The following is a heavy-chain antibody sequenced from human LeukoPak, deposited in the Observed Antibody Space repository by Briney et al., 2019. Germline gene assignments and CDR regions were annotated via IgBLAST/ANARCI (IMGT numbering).Heavy chain of an antibody. CDR3: ARCLIVVVVAATSQWFDT. Sequence: SETLSLTCTVSGGSINTDSYYWGWVRQPPGKGLEWIGSIYYSGSTWYNPSLKSRVTISVETSKNQFSLKVSSVTAADTAVYYCARCLIVVVVAATSQWFDTWGQGTLVTVSS. V-gene: IGHV4-39*07. CDR1: GGSINTDSYY. J-gene: IGHJ5*02. CDR2: IYYSGST. D-gene: IGHD2-15*01.